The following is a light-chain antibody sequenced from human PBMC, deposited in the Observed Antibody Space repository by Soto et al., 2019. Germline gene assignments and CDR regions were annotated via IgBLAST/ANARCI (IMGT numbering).Light chain of an antibody. CDR1: QSISRS. Sequence: EIVLTQSPAILSVSPGERATLSCRASQSISRSLAWYQQKPGQAPRLLISDASTRATGIPARFSGSGSGTEFTITISSLQSEDFALYYCHQYNSWPPGTFGQGTKVEIK. CDR2: DAS. CDR3: HQYNSWPPGT. V-gene: IGKV3-15*01. J-gene: IGKJ2*01.